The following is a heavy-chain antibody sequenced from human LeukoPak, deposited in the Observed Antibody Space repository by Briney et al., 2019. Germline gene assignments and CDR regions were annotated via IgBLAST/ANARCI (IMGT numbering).Heavy chain of an antibody. CDR3: ARVGRITMVRGVRELRFGY. D-gene: IGHD3-10*01. Sequence: ASVKVSCKASGYDFIGYYMHWVRQAPGQGLEWMGWINPNSGGTNYAQKFQGRVTMTRDTSISTAYMELSRLRSDDTAVYYCARVGRITMVRGVRELRFGYWGQGTLVTVSS. V-gene: IGHV1-2*02. CDR1: GYDFIGYY. J-gene: IGHJ4*02. CDR2: INPNSGGT.